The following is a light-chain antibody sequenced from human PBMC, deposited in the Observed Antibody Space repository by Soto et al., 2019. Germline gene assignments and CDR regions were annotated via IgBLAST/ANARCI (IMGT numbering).Light chain of an antibody. J-gene: IGKJ4*01. CDR3: QQVNSYPLT. V-gene: IGKV1-33*01. Sequence: DLQMTQSPSSLSASVGDRVTITCQASQDISNYLNWYQQKPGKAPKLLIYDASNLETGVPSRFSGTGSATEFILTISSLQPEDFATYYCQQVNSYPLTFGGGTKVDIK. CDR2: DAS. CDR1: QDISNY.